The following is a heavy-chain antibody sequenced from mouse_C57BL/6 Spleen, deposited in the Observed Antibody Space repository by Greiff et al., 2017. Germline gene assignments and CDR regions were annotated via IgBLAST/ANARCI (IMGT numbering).Heavy chain of an antibody. V-gene: IGHV1-26*01. CDR1: GYTFTDYY. CDR2: INLNNGGT. J-gene: IGHJ3*01. CDR3: TGDNYSSSHPWFAY. Sequence: VQLQQSGPELVKPGASVKISCKASGYTFTDYYMNWVKQSPGQSLEWIGDINLNNGGTSYNQKFKGKSTLTVDTSSSTAYMQLSSLTSEDSAVYCCTGDNYSSSHPWFAYWGQGTLVTVSA. D-gene: IGHD1-3*01.